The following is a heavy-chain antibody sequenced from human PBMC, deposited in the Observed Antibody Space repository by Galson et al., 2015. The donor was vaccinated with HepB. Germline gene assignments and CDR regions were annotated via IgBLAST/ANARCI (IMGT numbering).Heavy chain of an antibody. CDR1: GFIFNTYG. CDR3: EKGGEYDFWSAYDS. V-gene: IGHV3-30*18. CDR2: ISYSGGNK. D-gene: IGHD3-3*01. Sequence: SLRLSRAASGFIFNTYGMHWVRQAPGKGLEWVALISYSGGNKYYADSVKGRFTISRDNSENTLYLQLNSLRPEDTAIYSCEKGGEYDFWSAYDSLGQGTLVTVSS. J-gene: IGHJ4*02.